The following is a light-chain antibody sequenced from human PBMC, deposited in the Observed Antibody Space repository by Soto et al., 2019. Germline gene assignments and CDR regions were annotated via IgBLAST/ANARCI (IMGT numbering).Light chain of an antibody. CDR1: QTVNSNY. J-gene: IGKJ1*01. Sequence: EIILTQSPDTLSLSPGERATLSCRASQTVNSNYLAWCQQRPGQAPRLLIYCASTRAAGIPDRFSGSGSGTDFTLTITRLEPEDSAIYYRQQHNNWPRTFGQGTKVDIK. V-gene: IGKV3D-20*02. CDR2: CAS. CDR3: QQHNNWPRT.